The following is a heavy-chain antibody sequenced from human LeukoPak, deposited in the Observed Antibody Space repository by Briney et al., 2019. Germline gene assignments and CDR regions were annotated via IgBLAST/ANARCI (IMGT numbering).Heavy chain of an antibody. CDR2: LYPGDSYT. Sequence: GESLKISCKGSGYSFTSYWVGWVRQLPGKGLEWMGILYPGDSYTRYSPSFQGQVTISADKSISTAYLQWSSLKASDTAMYYCARLEDGRYYYYWGQGTLVTVSS. D-gene: IGHD1-26*01. J-gene: IGHJ4*02. V-gene: IGHV5-51*01. CDR3: ARLEDGRYYYY. CDR1: GYSFTSYW.